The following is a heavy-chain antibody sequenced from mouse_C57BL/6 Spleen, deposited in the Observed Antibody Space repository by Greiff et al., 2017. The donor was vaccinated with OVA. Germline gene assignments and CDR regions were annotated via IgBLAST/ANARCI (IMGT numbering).Heavy chain of an antibody. CDR3: ARSEGKNWFAY. V-gene: IGHV1-81*01. Sequence: LVESGAELARPGASVKLSRKASGYTFTSYGISWVKQRTGQGLEWIGEIYPRSGNTYYNEKFKGKATLTADKSSSTAYMELRSLTSEDSAVYFCARSEGKNWFAYWGQGTLVTVSA. CDR2: IYPRSGNT. D-gene: IGHD2-1*01. J-gene: IGHJ3*01. CDR1: GYTFTSYG.